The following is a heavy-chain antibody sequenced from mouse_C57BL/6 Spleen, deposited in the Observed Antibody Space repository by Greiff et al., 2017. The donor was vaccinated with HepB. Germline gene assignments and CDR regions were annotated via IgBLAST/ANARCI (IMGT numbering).Heavy chain of an antibody. V-gene: IGHV1-50*01. CDR3: ARSGDDTKAMDY. Sequence: VQLQQPGAELVKPGASVKLSCKASGYTFTSYWMQGVKQRPGQGLEWIGEIDPSDSYTNYNQKFKGKATLTVDTSSSTAYMQLSSLTSEDSAVYYCARSGDDTKAMDYWGQGTSVTVSS. CDR2: IDPSDSYT. J-gene: IGHJ4*01. CDR1: GYTFTSYW. D-gene: IGHD2-12*01.